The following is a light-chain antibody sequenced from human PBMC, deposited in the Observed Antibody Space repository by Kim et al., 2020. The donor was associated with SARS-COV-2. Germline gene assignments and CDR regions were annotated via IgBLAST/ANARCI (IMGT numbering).Light chain of an antibody. CDR2: QDS. V-gene: IGLV3-1*01. Sequence: SYELTQPPSVSVSPGQTASITCSGDKLGDKYACWYQQKPGQSPVLVIYQDSKRPSGIPERFSGSNSGNTATLTISGTQAMDEADYYCQAWDSNHVVFGGG. CDR3: QAWDSNHVV. CDR1: KLGDKY. J-gene: IGLJ2*01.